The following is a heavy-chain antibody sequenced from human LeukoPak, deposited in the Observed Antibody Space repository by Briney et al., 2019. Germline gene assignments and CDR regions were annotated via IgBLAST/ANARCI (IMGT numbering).Heavy chain of an antibody. J-gene: IGHJ4*02. CDR1: GFTVSSNY. CDR2: IYSGGNT. Sequence: PGGSLRLACAASGFTVSSNYMSWVSQAPGKGLEWVSVIYSGGNTYYADSVKGRFTISRDNSKNTLWLQMNSLRAEDTAVYYCARGIAAAGRYDSWGQGTLVTVSS. V-gene: IGHV3-53*01. CDR3: ARGIAAAGRYDS. D-gene: IGHD6-13*01.